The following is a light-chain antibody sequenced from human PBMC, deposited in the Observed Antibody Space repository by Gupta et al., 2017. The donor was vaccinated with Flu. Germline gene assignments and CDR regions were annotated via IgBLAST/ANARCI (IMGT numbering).Light chain of an antibody. CDR3: MQALQTPFT. CDR2: LGS. V-gene: IGKV2-28*01. CDR1: QSLLHSNGYRY. Sequence: DIVMTQSPLSLPVTPGEPASISCRSSQSLLHSNGYRYVNWYLQKPGQSPQLLIYLGSNRASGVPDRFSGSGSGTVLTLRISRVEAEDVGVYHCMQALQTPFTFGQGTKLEIK. J-gene: IGKJ2*01.